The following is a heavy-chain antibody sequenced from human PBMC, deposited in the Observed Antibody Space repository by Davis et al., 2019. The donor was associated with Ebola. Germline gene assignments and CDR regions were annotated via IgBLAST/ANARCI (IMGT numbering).Heavy chain of an antibody. J-gene: IGHJ6*02. CDR1: GYTFTSYY. D-gene: IGHD3-9*01. V-gene: IGHV1-2*04. CDR2: INPNSGGT. CDR3: AAGVLSTYYYGMDV. Sequence: AASVKVSCKASGYTFTSYYMHWVRQAPGQGLEWMGWINPNSGGTNYAQKFQGWVTMTRGTSISTAYMELSRLRSDDTAVYYCAAGVLSTYYYGMDVWGQGTTVTVSS.